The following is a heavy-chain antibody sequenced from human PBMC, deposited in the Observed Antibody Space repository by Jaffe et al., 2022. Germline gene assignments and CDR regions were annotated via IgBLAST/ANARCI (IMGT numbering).Heavy chain of an antibody. V-gene: IGHV3-11*01. CDR1: GFTFSDYY. D-gene: IGHD1-7*01. J-gene: IGHJ6*03. Sequence: QVQLVESGGGLVKPGGSLRLSCAASGFTFSDYYMSWIRQAPGKGLEWVSYISSSGSTIYYADSVKGRFTISRDNAKNSLYLQMNSLRAEDTAVYYCARDEFSSGYNWNYGAYYYMDVWGKGTTVTVSS. CDR2: ISSSGSTI. CDR3: ARDEFSSGYNWNYGAYYYMDV.